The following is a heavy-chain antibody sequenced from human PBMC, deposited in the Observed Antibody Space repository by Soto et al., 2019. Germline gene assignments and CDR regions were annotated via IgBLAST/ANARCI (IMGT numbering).Heavy chain of an antibody. CDR3: GRVGGRSLFLAAAGTALDY. CDR1: CYTFSRYG. Sequence: GAPGKGSRKGPCYTFSRYGINLVRQAPGQRLEWMGWVSAYKGKTKYAKKLQGRVTKTTNTTTRTTQNELRGLRTDDTAGYFCGRVGGRSLFLAAAGTALDYGGQGTRVTVSP. J-gene: IGHJ4*02. CDR2: VSAYKGKT. V-gene: IGHV1-18*01. D-gene: IGHD6-13*01.